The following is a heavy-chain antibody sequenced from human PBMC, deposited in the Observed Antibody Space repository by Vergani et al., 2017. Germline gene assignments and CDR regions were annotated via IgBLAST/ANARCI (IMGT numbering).Heavy chain of an antibody. D-gene: IGHD3-3*01. J-gene: IGHJ3*02. CDR1: GGSVSSGSYY. CDR3: AREVPTIFGVGAFDI. Sequence: QVQLQESGPGLVKPSETLSLTCTVSGGSVSSGSYYWSWIRQPAGKGLEWIGYIYYSGSTNFNPSLMSRVTISVDTSKNQFSLKLSSVTAADTAVYYCAREVPTIFGVGAFDIWGQGTMVTVSS. V-gene: IGHV4-61*10. CDR2: IYYSGST.